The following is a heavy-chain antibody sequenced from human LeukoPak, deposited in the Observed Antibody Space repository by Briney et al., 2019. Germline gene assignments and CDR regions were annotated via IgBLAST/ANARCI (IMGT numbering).Heavy chain of an antibody. CDR3: ARSFFDSSGYLYYYYGMDV. CDR1: GGTFSSYA. V-gene: IGHV1-69*04. J-gene: IGHJ6*02. D-gene: IGHD3-22*01. Sequence: SVKVSRKASGGTFSSYAISWVRQAPGQGLEWMGRIIPIFGIANYAQKFQGRVTITADKSTSTAYMELSSLRSEDTAVYYCARSFFDSSGYLYYYYGMDVWGQGTTVTVSS. CDR2: IIPIFGIA.